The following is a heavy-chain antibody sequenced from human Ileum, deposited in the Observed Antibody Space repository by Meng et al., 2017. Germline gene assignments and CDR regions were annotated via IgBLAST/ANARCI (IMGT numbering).Heavy chain of an antibody. Sequence: QVQLKESGLGLGKPSQTPSRTCTVSGGSISSGDYYWSWIRPPPGKGLEWIGYIYYSGSTYYNPSLKSRLTISVDTSKNQFSLKLSSVTAADTAVYYCARDRDSSGYYPYWGQGTLVTVSS. V-gene: IGHV4-30-4*01. J-gene: IGHJ4*02. CDR1: GGSISSGDYY. CDR2: IYYSGST. CDR3: ARDRDSSGYYPY. D-gene: IGHD3-22*01.